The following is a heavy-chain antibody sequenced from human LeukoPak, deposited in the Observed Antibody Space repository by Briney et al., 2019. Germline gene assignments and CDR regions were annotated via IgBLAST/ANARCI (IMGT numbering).Heavy chain of an antibody. V-gene: IGHV3-33*06. J-gene: IGHJ4*02. Sequence: PGGSLRLSCAASGFTFSSYGMHWVRQAPGKGLEWGAVIWYDGSNKYYADSVKGRFTISRDNSKNTLYLQMNSLRAEDTAVYYCAKDLKYSSSWYVRGFDYWGQGTLVTVSS. CDR3: AKDLKYSSSWYVRGFDY. D-gene: IGHD6-13*01. CDR1: GFTFSSYG. CDR2: IWYDGSNK.